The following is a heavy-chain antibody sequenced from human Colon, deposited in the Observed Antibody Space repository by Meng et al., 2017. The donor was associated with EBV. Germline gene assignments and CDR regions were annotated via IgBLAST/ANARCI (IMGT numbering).Heavy chain of an antibody. D-gene: IGHD1-26*01. CDR2: INHSGST. Sequence: QVQVQQWGAGLLKPSETLSLTCAVYGGSFSGYYWSWIRQPPEKGLEWIGEINHSGSTNYNPSLKSRVTISVDTSKKQFSLKLSSVTAADTAVYYCARGPGGSYYLYYFDYWGQGTLVTVSS. V-gene: IGHV4-34*01. J-gene: IGHJ4*02. CDR3: ARGPGGSYYLYYFDY. CDR1: GGSFSGYY.